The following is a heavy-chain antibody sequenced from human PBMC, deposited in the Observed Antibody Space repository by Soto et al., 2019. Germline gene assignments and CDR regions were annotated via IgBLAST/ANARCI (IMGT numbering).Heavy chain of an antibody. J-gene: IGHJ4*01. V-gene: IGHV3-21*01. CDR1: GFDFYYYN. CDR2: ISGPGIDI. Sequence: EVQLVESGGGLVEPGGSLRLSCAASGFDFYYYNMNWVRQAPGRGLEWVSSISGPGIDIHFADSVKGRFVISRDNAKTSLYLQMNSLRPEDTAVYYCARERVVNYTDYYFDYWGHGPLVTVSS. CDR3: ARERVVNYTDYYFDY. D-gene: IGHD3-16*02.